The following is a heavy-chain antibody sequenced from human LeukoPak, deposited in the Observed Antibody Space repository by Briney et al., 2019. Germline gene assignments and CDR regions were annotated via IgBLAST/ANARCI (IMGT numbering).Heavy chain of an antibody. CDR2: ISSSSSYI. Sequence: GGSLRLSCAASGFTFSSYSMNWVRQAPGKGLEWVSSISSSSSYINYADSVKGRFTISRDNAKNSLYLQMNSLRAEDTAVYYCAREGGDYYDNLDYWGQGTLVTVSS. CDR1: GFTFSSYS. CDR3: AREGGDYYDNLDY. V-gene: IGHV3-21*01. D-gene: IGHD3-22*01. J-gene: IGHJ4*02.